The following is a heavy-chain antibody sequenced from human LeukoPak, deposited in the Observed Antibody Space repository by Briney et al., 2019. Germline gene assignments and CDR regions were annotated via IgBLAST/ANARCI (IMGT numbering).Heavy chain of an antibody. CDR3: ARRDIRGGYCSGGSCYGLDY. V-gene: IGHV1-3*01. J-gene: IGHJ4*02. Sequence: ASVKVSCKASGYTFTSYAMHWVRQAPGQRLEWMGWINAGNGNTKYSQKFQGRVTITADKSTSTAYMELSSLRSEDTAVYYCARRDIRGGYCSGGSCYGLDYWGQGTLVTVSS. CDR1: GYTFTSYA. D-gene: IGHD2-15*01. CDR2: INAGNGNT.